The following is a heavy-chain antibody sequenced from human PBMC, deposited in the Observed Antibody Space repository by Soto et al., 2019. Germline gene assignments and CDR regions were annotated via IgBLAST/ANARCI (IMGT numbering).Heavy chain of an antibody. CDR3: GRDPELWDENVATRPSTYYYGMDV. CDR1: GFTFSNHY. V-gene: IGHV3-11*01. Sequence: QLVESGGGLVEPGGSLRLSCEASGFTFSNHYMSWIRQAPGKGLEWISYISRSGSTIYYADSVKGRFTISRDNSKNSLYLQMDSLRAEDTAMYYCGRDPELWDENVATRPSTYYYGMDVWGQGTTVTVAS. D-gene: IGHD5-18*01. J-gene: IGHJ6*02. CDR2: ISRSGSTI.